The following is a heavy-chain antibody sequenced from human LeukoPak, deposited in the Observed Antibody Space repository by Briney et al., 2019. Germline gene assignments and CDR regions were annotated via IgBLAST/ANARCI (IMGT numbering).Heavy chain of an antibody. CDR1: GFTFSSYS. J-gene: IGHJ5*02. CDR3: ASRSSTWYRMANWFDP. Sequence: GGSLRLSCAASGFTFSSYSMNWVRQALGRGLEWLSYIDTSGSTVYYADSVKGRFTISRDNSKNSLYLQMNSLSAEDTAVYYCASRSSTWYRMANWFDPWGQGTLVTVSS. V-gene: IGHV3-48*04. D-gene: IGHD2-2*01. CDR2: IDTSGSTV.